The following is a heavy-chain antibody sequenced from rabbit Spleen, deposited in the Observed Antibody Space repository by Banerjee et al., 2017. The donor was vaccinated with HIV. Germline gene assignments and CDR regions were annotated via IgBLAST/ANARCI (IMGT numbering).Heavy chain of an antibody. Sequence: EESGGDLVQPEGSLTLTCTVSGFSFSSNWICWVRQAPGKGLEWIACIDTGYGYTWYAIWAKGRFTGSKTSSTTVTLQMTSLTVADTATYFCARDLTDVIGWNFGWWGQGTLVTVS. CDR1: GFSFSSNW. V-gene: IGHV1S45*01. J-gene: IGHJ4*01. CDR3: ARDLTDVIGWNFGW. D-gene: IGHD1-1*01. CDR2: IDTGYGYT.